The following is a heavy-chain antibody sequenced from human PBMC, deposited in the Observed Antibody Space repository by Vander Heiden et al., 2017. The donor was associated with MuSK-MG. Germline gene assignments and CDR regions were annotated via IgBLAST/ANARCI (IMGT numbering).Heavy chain of an antibody. Sequence: EVQLLESGGGLVQPGGSLRLSCAASGSTFGSYAMSWVRQAPGKGLEWVSAISGSGGSTYYADSVKGRFTISRDNSKNTLYLQMNSLRAEDTAVYYCARQRGPSSWHAFDIWGQGTMVTVSS. CDR3: ARQRGPSSWHAFDI. D-gene: IGHD6-13*01. J-gene: IGHJ3*02. CDR1: GSTFGSYA. CDR2: ISGSGGST. V-gene: IGHV3-23*01.